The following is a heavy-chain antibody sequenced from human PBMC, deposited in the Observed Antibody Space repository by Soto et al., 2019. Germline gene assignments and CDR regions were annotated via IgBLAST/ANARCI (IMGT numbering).Heavy chain of an antibody. D-gene: IGHD2-15*01. CDR3: ARGTRAGYCIGGSCYSGLHYSFDY. J-gene: IGHJ4*02. Sequence: SDTLSLTCTVSGGSISSYYWSWIRQPPGKGLEWIGYIYYSGSTNYNPSLKSRVTISVDTSKNQFSLKLSSVTAADTAVYYCARGTRAGYCIGGSCYSGLHYSFDYSGQGTLGTLSS. CDR2: IYYSGST. V-gene: IGHV4-59*01. CDR1: GGSISSYY.